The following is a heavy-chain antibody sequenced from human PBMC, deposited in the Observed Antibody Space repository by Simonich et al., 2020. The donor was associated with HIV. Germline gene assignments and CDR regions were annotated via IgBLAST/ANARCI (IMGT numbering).Heavy chain of an antibody. D-gene: IGHD3-3*02. CDR3: ARAPAIFGVVIPDAFDI. CDR1: GFTFSSYW. CDR2: KKKDGSEK. J-gene: IGHJ3*02. Sequence: EVQLVESGGGLVQPGGSLRLSCAASGFTFSSYWMSWVRQALGKGLEWVANKKKDGSEKYYVDSVKGRFTISRDNAKNSLYLQMNSLRAEDTAVYYCARAPAIFGVVIPDAFDIWGQGTMVTVSS. V-gene: IGHV3-7*01.